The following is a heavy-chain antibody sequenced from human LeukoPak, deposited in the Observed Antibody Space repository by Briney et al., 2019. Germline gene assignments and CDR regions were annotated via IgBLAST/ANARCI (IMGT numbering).Heavy chain of an antibody. D-gene: IGHD3-10*01. CDR2: INPNSGNT. CDR3: ARAPLGSSPPSGY. V-gene: IGHV1-2*02. CDR1: GYTFTGYY. Sequence: ASVKVSCKASGYTFTGYYMHWVRQAPGQGLEWMGWINPNSGNTNYAQKFQGRVTMTRDTSISTAYMELSRLRSDDTGVYYCARAPLGSSPPSGYWGEGTLVTVSS. J-gene: IGHJ4*02.